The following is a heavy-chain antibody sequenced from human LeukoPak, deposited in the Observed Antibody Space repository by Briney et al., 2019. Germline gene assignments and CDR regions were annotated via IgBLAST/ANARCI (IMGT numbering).Heavy chain of an antibody. CDR3: ARSSSQRGAIIHY. J-gene: IGHJ4*02. CDR1: GGSINSDNYY. V-gene: IGHV4-31*03. CDR2: TYYSGST. D-gene: IGHD3-10*01. Sequence: PSQTLCLTCTVSGGSINSDNYYWGWIRQRPGTGLEWIGYTYYSGSTSYTPSLKSRVTMSVDTSKSQFSLRLSSVTAADAAVYYCARSSSQRGAIIHYWGQGSLVTVSS.